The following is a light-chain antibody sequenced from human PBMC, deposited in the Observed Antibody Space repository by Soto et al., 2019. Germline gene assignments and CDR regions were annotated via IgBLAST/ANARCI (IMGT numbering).Light chain of an antibody. Sequence: DIQMTQYPSSLSASVGDRVTITCRASQSISSYLNWYQQKPGKAPKLLIYAASSLQSGVPSRFSGSGSGTDFTLTISSLQPEDFATYYCQQSYSTPWTFGQRTKVDIK. CDR3: QQSYSTPWT. CDR1: QSISSY. V-gene: IGKV1-39*01. CDR2: AAS. J-gene: IGKJ1*01.